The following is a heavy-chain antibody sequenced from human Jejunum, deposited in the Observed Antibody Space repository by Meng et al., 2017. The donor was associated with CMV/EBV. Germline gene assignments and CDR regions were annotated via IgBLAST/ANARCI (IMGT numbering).Heavy chain of an antibody. CDR3: AKWVVPPGVGYGLDV. CDR2: IKGDGSVT. V-gene: IGHV3-7*01. CDR1: GFTFSSYT. J-gene: IGHJ6*02. D-gene: IGHD2-2*01. Sequence: GFTFSSYTMNWVRQAPGKGLEWVANIKGDGSVTYYVDSVKGRFTISRDNAKNSLYLQMNTLRADDTAVYYCAKWVVPPGVGYGLDVWGQGTTVTVSS.